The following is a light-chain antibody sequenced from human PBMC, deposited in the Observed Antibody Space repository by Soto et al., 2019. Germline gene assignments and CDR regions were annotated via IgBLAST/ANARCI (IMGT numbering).Light chain of an antibody. CDR2: GAF. CDR1: QSIGSN. Sequence: EIVMTQSPATLSVSPGERATLSCRASQSIGSNLAWYQQKPGQAPRLLIYGAFTRATGIPARFSGSGSGTEFTLTISSLQSEDFAVYYCQQSNNWPHTFGQGTKVEIK. V-gene: IGKV3-15*01. J-gene: IGKJ1*01. CDR3: QQSNNWPHT.